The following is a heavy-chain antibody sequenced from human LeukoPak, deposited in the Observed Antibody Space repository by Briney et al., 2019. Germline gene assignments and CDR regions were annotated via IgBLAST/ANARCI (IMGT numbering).Heavy chain of an antibody. CDR1: GGSISSYY. CDR2: IYYSGST. Sequence: SETLSLTCTVSGGSISSYYWSWIRQPPGKGLEWIAYIYYSGSTNYNPSLKSRVTISVDTSKNQFSLKLSSVTAADTAVYYCARGPRISLVRGALELDYWGQGTLVTVST. J-gene: IGHJ4*02. V-gene: IGHV4-59*01. D-gene: IGHD3-10*01. CDR3: ARGPRISLVRGALELDY.